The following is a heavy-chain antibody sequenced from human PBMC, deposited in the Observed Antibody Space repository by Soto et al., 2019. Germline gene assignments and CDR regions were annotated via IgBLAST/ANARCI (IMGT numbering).Heavy chain of an antibody. CDR2: IYYSGST. V-gene: IGHV4-31*03. Sequence: SETLSLTCPVSGDSISSGGYYWSWIRQHPGKGLEWIGYIYYSGSTYYNPSLKSRVTISVDTSKNQFSLKLSSVTAADTAVYYCARGPSLRYCSGGSCYGDDPFDPWGQGTRVTVSS. CDR1: GDSISSGGYY. CDR3: ARGPSLRYCSGGSCYGDDPFDP. D-gene: IGHD2-15*01. J-gene: IGHJ5*02.